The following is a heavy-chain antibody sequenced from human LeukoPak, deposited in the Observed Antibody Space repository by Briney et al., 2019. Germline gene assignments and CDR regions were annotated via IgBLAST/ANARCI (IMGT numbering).Heavy chain of an antibody. CDR1: GFTFSSYA. D-gene: IGHD1/OR15-1a*01. CDR3: AKDGEGTYRDYLYYRRMEL. J-gene: IGHJ6*02. V-gene: IGHV3-23*01. CDR2: ISAGGGST. Sequence: PGGSLRLSCAASGFTFSSYAMSWVRQAPGKGLQWVSSISAGGGSTYHADSVKGRFTISRDNSKSTLYLQMNGLRFEDTAMYYCAKDGEGTYRDYLYYRRMELWGRGTTVTVSS.